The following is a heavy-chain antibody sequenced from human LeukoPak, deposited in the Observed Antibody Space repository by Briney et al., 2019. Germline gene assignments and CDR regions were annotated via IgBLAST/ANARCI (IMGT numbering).Heavy chain of an antibody. D-gene: IGHD3-9*01. CDR3: ARQGYTNNLGGYFGDKDDGFGL. V-gene: IGHV3-21*01. CDR1: GFTFSSYS. CDR2: ISSSSSYI. J-gene: IGHJ3*01. Sequence: GGSLRLSCAASGFTFSSYSMNWVRQAPGKGLEWVSSISSSSSYIYYADSVKGRFTISRDNAKNSLYLQMNSLRSEDMAVYYCARQGYTNNLGGYFGDKDDGFGLWGQGTMVTVSS.